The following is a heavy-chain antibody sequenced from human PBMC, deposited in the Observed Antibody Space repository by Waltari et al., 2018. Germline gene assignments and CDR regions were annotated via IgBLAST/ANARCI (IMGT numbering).Heavy chain of an antibody. Sequence: QVQVVESGGGVVQPGRSLRPACATSGFTFSNYAMHWVRQRPGKGLEWLAVIWYDGNNKYFADSVKGRFTVSRDNSKDTLDLQMNSLRVEDTAMYYCVRGVGGSSSLNFDYWGQGTLVSVTS. CDR1: GFTFSNYA. CDR3: VRGVGGSSSLNFDY. CDR2: IWYDGNNK. D-gene: IGHD6-6*01. V-gene: IGHV3-33*08. J-gene: IGHJ4*02.